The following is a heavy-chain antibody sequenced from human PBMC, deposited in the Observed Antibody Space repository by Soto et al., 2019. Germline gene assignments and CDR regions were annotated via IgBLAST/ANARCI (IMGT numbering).Heavy chain of an antibody. J-gene: IGHJ6*02. CDR3: ASWFGDLYYYGMDV. V-gene: IGHV3-53*01. CDR2: IYSGGST. CDR1: GFTVSSNY. Sequence: EVQLVESGGGLIQPGGSLRLSCAASGFTVSSNYMSWVRQAPGKGLEWVSVIYSGGSTYYADSVKGRFTISRDNSKNTLYLQMNSLRAEDTAVYYCASWFGDLYYYGMDVWGQGTTVTVSS. D-gene: IGHD3-10*01.